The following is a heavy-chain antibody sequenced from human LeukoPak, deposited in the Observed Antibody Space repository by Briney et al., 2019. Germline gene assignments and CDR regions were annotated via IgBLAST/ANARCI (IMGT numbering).Heavy chain of an antibody. V-gene: IGHV3-7*01. D-gene: IGHD1-26*01. CDR3: ARLVGDRTIYDS. J-gene: IGHJ4*02. CDR1: GFTFSDYY. CDR2: IKRDGTEK. Sequence: PGGSLRLSCAASGFTFSDYYMSWIRQAPGKGLEWVATIKRDGTEKYYVDPVKGRFTISRDNAKNSLYLQMNSLRVEDTAVYYCARLVGDRTIYDSWGQGTLVTVSS.